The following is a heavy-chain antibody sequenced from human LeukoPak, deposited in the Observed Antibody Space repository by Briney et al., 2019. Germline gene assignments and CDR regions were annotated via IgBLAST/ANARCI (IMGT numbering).Heavy chain of an antibody. CDR3: ARTQGGNYYDSSGSPPFYYGMDV. Sequence: GGSLRLSCAASGFTFSSYSMNWVRQAPGKGLEWVSSISSSSSYIYYADSVKGRFTISRDNAKNSLYLQMNSLRAEDTAVYYCARTQGGNYYDSSGSPPFYYGMDVWGQGTTVTVSS. CDR1: GFTFSSYS. V-gene: IGHV3-21*04. CDR2: ISSSSSYI. J-gene: IGHJ6*02. D-gene: IGHD3-22*01.